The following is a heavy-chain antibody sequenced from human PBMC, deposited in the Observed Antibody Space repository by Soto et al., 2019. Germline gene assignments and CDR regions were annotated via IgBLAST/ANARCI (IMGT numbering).Heavy chain of an antibody. CDR3: AKPLSPFSSSHIDY. J-gene: IGHJ4*02. D-gene: IGHD6-19*01. Sequence: PGGSLRLSCATSGFTFSDFYMSWVRQAPGKGPEWVSYISDDGYTIYYADSVKGRFTISRDNAKNSPDLQMTNLRAEDTAVYYCAKPLSPFSSSHIDYWAQGTLVTVSS. CDR1: GFTFSDFY. V-gene: IGHV3-11*01. CDR2: ISDDGYTI.